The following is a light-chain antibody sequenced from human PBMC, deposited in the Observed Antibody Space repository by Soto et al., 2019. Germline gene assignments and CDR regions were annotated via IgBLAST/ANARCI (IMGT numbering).Light chain of an antibody. V-gene: IGLV2-23*02. J-gene: IGLJ1*01. CDR2: EVS. Sequence: QSVLTQPASVSGSPGQSITISFTGTISDVVIYNLVSFYQQDPFKAPKLMIYEVSKLRSGFSSRFCVSNSGNTASLTISVLXAEDEADYYGCAYAGSSTPLIFGTGTKVTVL. CDR1: ISDVVIYNL. CDR3: CAYAGSSTPLI.